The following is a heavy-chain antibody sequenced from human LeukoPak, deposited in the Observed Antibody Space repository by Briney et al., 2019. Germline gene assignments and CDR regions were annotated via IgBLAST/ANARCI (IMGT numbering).Heavy chain of an antibody. D-gene: IGHD3-10*01. CDR2: IYSGGST. Sequence: GGSLRLSCAASGFTFDDYGMSWVRQAPGNGLEWVSVIYSGGSTYYADSVKGRFTISRDNSKNTLYLQMNSLRAEDTAVYYCARGQPTYYYGSGSYYFDYWGQGTLVTVSS. CDR3: ARGQPTYYYGSGSYYFDY. V-gene: IGHV3-53*01. CDR1: GFTFDDYG. J-gene: IGHJ4*02.